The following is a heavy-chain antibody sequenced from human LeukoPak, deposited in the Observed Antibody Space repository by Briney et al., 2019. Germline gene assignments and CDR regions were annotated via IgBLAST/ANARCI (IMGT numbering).Heavy chain of an antibody. J-gene: IGHJ4*02. D-gene: IGHD3-10*01. CDR3: ATDAMVRGVIWGRFDY. CDR1: GYTLTELS. V-gene: IGHV1-24*01. CDR2: FDPEDGET. Sequence: GASVKVSCKVSGYTLTELSMHWVRQAPGKGLEWMGGFDPEDGETIYAQKFQGRVTMTEDTSTDTAYMELSSLRSEDTAVYYCATDAMVRGVIWGRFDYWGQGTLVTVSS.